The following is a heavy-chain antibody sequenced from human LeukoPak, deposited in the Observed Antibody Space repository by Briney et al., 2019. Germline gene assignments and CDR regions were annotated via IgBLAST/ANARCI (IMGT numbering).Heavy chain of an antibody. D-gene: IGHD1/OR15-1a*01. Sequence: GGSLRLSCTASGFSFSGQWMNWVRQSPGQGLEWVANIKYDGSEKYYVDSVKGRFTISREDAKNSLSLQMDSVRHEDTAVYYCAFNNNFKYWGQGTLVIVSS. CDR1: GFSFSGQW. J-gene: IGHJ4*02. CDR2: IKYDGSEK. V-gene: IGHV3-7*01. CDR3: AFNNNFKY.